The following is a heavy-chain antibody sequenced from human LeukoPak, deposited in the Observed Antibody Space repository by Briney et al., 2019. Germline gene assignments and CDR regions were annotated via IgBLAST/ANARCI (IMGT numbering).Heavy chain of an antibody. CDR1: GGSFSSRSYY. V-gene: IGHV4-39*01. D-gene: IGHD1-14*01. Sequence: PSETLSLPCTVSGGSFSSRSYYWGWIRQPPGEGLEWIGTIYYSGNTYYNPSLQSRVFISMDTSKNQFSLNLGSVTAPDTAVYYCARTVGTHRFDYWGQGTRVTVSS. J-gene: IGHJ4*02. CDR2: IYYSGNT. CDR3: ARTVGTHRFDY.